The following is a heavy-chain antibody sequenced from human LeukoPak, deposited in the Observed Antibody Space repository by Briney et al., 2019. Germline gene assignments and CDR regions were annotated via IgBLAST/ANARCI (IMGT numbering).Heavy chain of an antibody. CDR3: ARRYSGNQGAAFDI. V-gene: IGHV1-46*01. CDR1: GYTFTDYY. CDR2: VNPSGGGT. D-gene: IGHD1-26*01. Sequence: GASVKVSCKASGYTFTDYYMHWGRQAPGQGLEWMGIVNPSGGGTRYAQRFQDRVTMTRDMSTSTVYMEPSNLRSEDTAVFYCARRYSGNQGAAFDIWAKGQWSPPLQ. J-gene: IGHJ3*02.